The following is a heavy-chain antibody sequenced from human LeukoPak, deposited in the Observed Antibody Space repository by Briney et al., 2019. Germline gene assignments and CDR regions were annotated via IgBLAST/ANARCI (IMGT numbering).Heavy chain of an antibody. CDR2: MNPNSGNT. Sequence: ASVKVSCKASGYTFTSYDINWVRQATGQGLEWMGWMNPNSGNTGYAQKFQGRVTMTRNTFISTAYMELSSLRSEDTAVYYCARGGLGYCSGGSCTRPDYWGQGALVTVSS. CDR3: ARGGLGYCSGGSCTRPDY. J-gene: IGHJ4*02. V-gene: IGHV1-8*01. CDR1: GYTFTSYD. D-gene: IGHD2-15*01.